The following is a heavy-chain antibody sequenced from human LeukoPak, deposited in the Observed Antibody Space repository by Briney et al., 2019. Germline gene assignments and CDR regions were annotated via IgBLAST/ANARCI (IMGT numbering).Heavy chain of an antibody. Sequence: GGSLRLSCAASGLTFSGSDMHWVRQASGKGLEWVGRIRSKSNNYATAYAATVRGRFTISRDDSKNTAYLQMNSLRTEDTAIYFCTRVYSSAHGSFDIWGQGTLVTVSS. V-gene: IGHV3-73*01. CDR2: IRSKSNNYAT. J-gene: IGHJ3*02. D-gene: IGHD6-19*01. CDR1: GLTFSGSD. CDR3: TRVYSSAHGSFDI.